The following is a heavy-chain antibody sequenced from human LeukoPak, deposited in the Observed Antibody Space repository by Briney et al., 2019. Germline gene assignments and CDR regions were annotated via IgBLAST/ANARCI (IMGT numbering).Heavy chain of an antibody. J-gene: IGHJ4*02. CDR1: GGSFSGYY. Sequence: PSETLSLTCAVYGGSFSGYYWSWIRQPPGKGLEWIGEINHSGSTNYNPSLKSRVTISVDTSKNQFSLKLSSVTAADTAVYYCAKEAHPLSSGGNYFDYWGQGMLLTVSS. CDR2: INHSGST. CDR3: AKEAHPLSSGGNYFDY. D-gene: IGHD2-15*01. V-gene: IGHV4-34*01.